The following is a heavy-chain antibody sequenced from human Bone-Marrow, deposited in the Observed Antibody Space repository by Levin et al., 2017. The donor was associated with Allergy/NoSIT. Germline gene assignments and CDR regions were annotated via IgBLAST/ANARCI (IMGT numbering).Heavy chain of an antibody. V-gene: IGHV4-61*02. J-gene: IGHJ5*01. Sequence: SQTLSLTCTVSGDSIHNTHHYWSWIRQPAGKGLEWIGRMFVGGAATYKRSLRSRVTISIDTSKNQFSLKLTSVTAAATAVYYCARDETFNSWHVGWFDSWGQGALVTVSS. CDR1: GDSIHNTHHY. CDR3: ARDETFNSWHVGWFDS. CDR2: MFVGGAA. D-gene: IGHD2/OR15-2a*01.